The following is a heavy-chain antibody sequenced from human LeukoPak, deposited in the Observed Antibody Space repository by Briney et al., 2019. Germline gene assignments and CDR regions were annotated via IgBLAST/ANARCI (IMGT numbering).Heavy chain of an antibody. J-gene: IGHJ4*02. CDR2: ISSSSTTI. V-gene: IGHV3-48*01. D-gene: IGHD3-16*01. CDR1: GFTFSSYS. Sequence: GGSLRLSCAASGFTFSSYSMTWVRQAPGKGLEWVSYISSSSTTIYYADSVKGRFTISRDNAKNSLYLQMNSLRAEDTAVYYCARDPLLSSDWGQGTLVTVSS. CDR3: ARDPLLSSD.